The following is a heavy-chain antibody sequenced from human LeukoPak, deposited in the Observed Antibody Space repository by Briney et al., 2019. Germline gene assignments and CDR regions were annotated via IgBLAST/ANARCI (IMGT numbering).Heavy chain of an antibody. CDR3: AKDGAYCGGDCYSFIDY. J-gene: IGHJ4*02. D-gene: IGHD2-21*02. CDR1: GFTFSSYD. Sequence: GGSLRLSCAASGFTFSSYDMHWVRQAPGKGLEWVSTLSAGGGSTYNADSVKGRFTISRDNSKNTLYLQMNSLRAEDTAVYYCAKDGAYCGGDCYSFIDYWGQGTLVTVSS. CDR2: LSAGGGST. V-gene: IGHV3-23*01.